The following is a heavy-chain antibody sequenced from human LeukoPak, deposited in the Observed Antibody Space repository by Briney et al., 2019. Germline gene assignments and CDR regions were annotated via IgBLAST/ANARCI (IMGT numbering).Heavy chain of an antibody. CDR2: INHSGST. V-gene: IGHV4-34*01. CDR3: ARGNSSSHYFDY. J-gene: IGHJ4*02. Sequence: SETLSLTCAVYGGSFSGYYCSWIRQPPGKGLEWIGEINHSGSTNYNPSLKSRVTISVDTSKNQFSLKLSSVTAADTAVYYCARGNSSSHYFDYWGQGTLVTVSS. CDR1: GGSFSGYY. D-gene: IGHD6-13*01.